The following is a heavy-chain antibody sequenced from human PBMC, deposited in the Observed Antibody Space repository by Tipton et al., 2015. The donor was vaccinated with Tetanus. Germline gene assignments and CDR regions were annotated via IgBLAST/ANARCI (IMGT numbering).Heavy chain of an antibody. V-gene: IGHV3-23*01. CDR1: GFTFSSYG. Sequence: SGFTFSSYGMHWVRQSPGKGLQWVSAISSSGGSTYYADSVKGRFTISRDNSKNTLYLQMNSLRAEDTALYYCAKPGSDRTRGWFAPWGQGTLVLVSS. CDR3: AKPGSDRTRGWFAP. D-gene: IGHD6-25*01. CDR2: ISSSGGST. J-gene: IGHJ5*02.